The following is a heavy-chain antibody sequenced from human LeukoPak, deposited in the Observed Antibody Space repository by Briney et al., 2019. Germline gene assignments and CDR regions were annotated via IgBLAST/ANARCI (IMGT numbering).Heavy chain of an antibody. D-gene: IGHD3-9*01. J-gene: IGHJ4*02. V-gene: IGHV4-39*01. Sequence: SETLSLTCTVSGGSISSSSYYWGWIRQPPGEGLEWIGSIYYSGSTYYNPSLKSRVTISVDTSKNQFSLKLSSVTAADTAVYYCARGRPSYDILTGYYLYYFDYWGQGTLVTVSS. CDR2: IYYSGST. CDR1: GGSISSSSYY. CDR3: ARGRPSYDILTGYYLYYFDY.